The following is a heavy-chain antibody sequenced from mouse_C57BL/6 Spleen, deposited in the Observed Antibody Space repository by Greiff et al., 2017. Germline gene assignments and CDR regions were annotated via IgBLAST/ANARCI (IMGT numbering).Heavy chain of an antibody. V-gene: IGHV1-9*01. J-gene: IGHJ4*01. CDR3: AQRGGYYGSTPCAMDY. CDR2: ILPGSGST. D-gene: IGHD1-1*01. Sequence: QVQLQQSGAELMKPGASVKLSCKATGYTFTGYWIEWVKQRPGHGLEWIGEILPGSGSTNYNEKFKGKATFTADTSSNTAYMQLSSLTTEDSAIYYCAQRGGYYGSTPCAMDYWGQGTSVTVSS. CDR1: GYTFTGYW.